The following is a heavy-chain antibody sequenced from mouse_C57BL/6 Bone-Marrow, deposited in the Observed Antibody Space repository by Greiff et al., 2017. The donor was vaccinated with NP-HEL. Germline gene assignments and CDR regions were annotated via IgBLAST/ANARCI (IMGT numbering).Heavy chain of an antibody. V-gene: IGHV1-26*01. D-gene: IGHD1-1*01. CDR2: INPNNGGT. CDR1: GYTFTDYY. CDR3: ARYGGSSFDY. Sequence: VQLQQSGPELVKPGASVKISCKASGYTFTDYYMNWVKQSHGKSLEWIGDINPNNGGTSYNQKFKGKATLTVDKSSSTAYMELRSLTSEDSAVYDCARYGGSSFDYWGQGTTLTVSS. J-gene: IGHJ2*01.